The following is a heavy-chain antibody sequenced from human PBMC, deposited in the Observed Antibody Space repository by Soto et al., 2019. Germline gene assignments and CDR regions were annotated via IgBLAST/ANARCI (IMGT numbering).Heavy chain of an antibody. CDR1: GGSISSSSYY. D-gene: IGHD5-18*01. J-gene: IGHJ4*02. Sequence: SETLSLTCTVSGGSISSSSYYWGWIRQPPGKGLEWIGSIYYSGTTYYNPSLKSRVTISVDTSKNKFSLKLTSVTAADTAVYYCARHGYIYGSYWGQGTLVTVSS. V-gene: IGHV4-39*01. CDR3: ARHGYIYGSY. CDR2: IYYSGTT.